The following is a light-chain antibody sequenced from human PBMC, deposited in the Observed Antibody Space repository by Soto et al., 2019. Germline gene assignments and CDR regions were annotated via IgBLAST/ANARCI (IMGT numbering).Light chain of an antibody. CDR2: GAS. CDR3: QQYNNWPPYT. Sequence: EIVMTQSPATLSVSPGERATLSCRASQSVSSNLAWYQQKPGQAPRLLIYGASTRATGIPARFSGSGSGTEFPLTISSLQSEDFAVYDCQQYNNWPPYTFGHGTKLEIK. J-gene: IGKJ2*01. V-gene: IGKV3-15*01. CDR1: QSVSSN.